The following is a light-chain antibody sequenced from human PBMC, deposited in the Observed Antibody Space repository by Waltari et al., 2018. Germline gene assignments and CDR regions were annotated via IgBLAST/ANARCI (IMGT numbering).Light chain of an antibody. Sequence: DIVMTQSPLSLPVTPGEPASISCRSSQSLLHSNGYNYLDWYLQKPGQSPQLLVYLGSNRAARVPDRFRGRGSGHDFTMKINRVEGEDVWVYYCMQTLQTPRTFGLGTKVETK. CDR2: LGS. CDR1: QSLLHSNGYNY. V-gene: IGKV2-28*01. CDR3: MQTLQTPRT. J-gene: IGKJ1*01.